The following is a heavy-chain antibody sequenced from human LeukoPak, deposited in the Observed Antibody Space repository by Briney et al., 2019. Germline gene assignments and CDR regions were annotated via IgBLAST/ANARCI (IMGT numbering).Heavy chain of an antibody. CDR1: GGSFSGYY. Sequence: SETLSLTCAVYGGSFSGYYWSWIRQPPGKGLEWIGEINHSGSTNYNPSLKSRVTISVDTSKNQFSLKLSSVTAADTAVYYCARDSGEEYSYGYGYWGQGTLVTVSS. J-gene: IGHJ4*02. CDR2: INHSGST. D-gene: IGHD5-18*01. CDR3: ARDSGEEYSYGYGY. V-gene: IGHV4-34*01.